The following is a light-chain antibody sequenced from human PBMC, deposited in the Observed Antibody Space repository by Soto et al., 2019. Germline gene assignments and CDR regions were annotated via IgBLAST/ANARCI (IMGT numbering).Light chain of an antibody. Sequence: EIVLTQSPGTLSLSPGERATLSCRASQSVSSSYLAWYQQKPGQAPRLLIYGASSRATGIPDRFSGSGSGTDLTLTISRLEPEDFALYYWQQYVCSQTFGQGTKVEIK. V-gene: IGKV3-20*01. CDR1: QSVSSSY. CDR3: QQYVCSQT. CDR2: GAS. J-gene: IGKJ1*01.